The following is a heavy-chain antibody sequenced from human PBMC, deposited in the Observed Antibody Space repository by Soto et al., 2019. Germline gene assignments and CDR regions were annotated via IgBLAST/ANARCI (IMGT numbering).Heavy chain of an antibody. J-gene: IGHJ5*02. CDR3: ARALWDVVVPAAIGDLTEVRVFDP. Sequence: PSETLSLTCAVSSGSISSSNWWSWVRQPPGKGLEWIGEIYHSGSTNYNPSLKSRVTISVDKSKNQFSLKLSSVTAADTAVYYCARALWDVVVPAAIGDLTEVRVFDPWGQGTLVTVSS. D-gene: IGHD2-2*02. CDR2: IYHSGST. CDR1: SGSISSSNW. V-gene: IGHV4-4*02.